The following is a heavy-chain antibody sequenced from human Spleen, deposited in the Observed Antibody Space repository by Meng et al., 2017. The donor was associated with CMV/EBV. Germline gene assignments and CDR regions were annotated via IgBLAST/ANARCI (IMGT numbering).Heavy chain of an antibody. CDR3: ARGPIEDFWSGYYQLDP. Sequence: GESLKISCAASGFTFSSYWMHWVRQAPGKGLEWVSVIYSGGSTYYADSVKGRFTISRDNSKNTLYLQMNSLRAEDTAVYYCARGPIEDFWSGYYQLDPWGQGTLVTVSS. V-gene: IGHV3-53*01. D-gene: IGHD3-3*01. CDR2: IYSGGST. CDR1: GFTFSSYW. J-gene: IGHJ5*02.